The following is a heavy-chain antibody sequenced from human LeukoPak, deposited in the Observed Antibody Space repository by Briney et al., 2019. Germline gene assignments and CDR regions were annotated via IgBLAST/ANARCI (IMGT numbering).Heavy chain of an antibody. CDR2: ISWNSGSI. CDR1: GFTFDDYA. J-gene: IGHJ6*04. D-gene: IGHD3-10*02. Sequence: GGSLRLSCAASGFTFDDYAMHWVRQAPGKGLEWVSGISWNSGSIGYADSVEGRSIISRDNAKNSLYLQMNSLRAEDTAVYYCAELGITMIGGVWGKGTTVTISS. CDR3: AELGITMIGGV. V-gene: IGHV3-9*01.